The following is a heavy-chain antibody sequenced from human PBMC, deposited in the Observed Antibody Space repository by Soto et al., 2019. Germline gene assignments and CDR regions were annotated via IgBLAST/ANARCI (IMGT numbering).Heavy chain of an antibody. CDR3: ARKPGYSTRNGFDP. D-gene: IGHD5-18*01. CDR1: SGSISSSHW. J-gene: IGHJ5*02. V-gene: IGHV4-4*02. CDR2: IYHTGST. Sequence: QVQLQESGPGLVKPSGTLSLICAVSSGSISSSHWWSWVRQPPRKGLEWIGEIYHTGSTHYNTSLKSRVTISADKSKNPSSMKLSSTTAADTAVYYCARKPGYSTRNGFDPWGQGTLVTVSS.